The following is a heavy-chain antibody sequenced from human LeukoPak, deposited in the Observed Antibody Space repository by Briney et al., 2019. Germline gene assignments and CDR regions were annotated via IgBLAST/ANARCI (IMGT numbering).Heavy chain of an antibody. Sequence: ASVKVSCKASGYTFTIYGISWVRQAPGQGLEWMGWISVYNGNTNYAQKLQDRGTMTTDTSTSTAYMELRSLRSDDTAVYYCARDEGCGGDCYVPPDYWGQGTLVTVSS. CDR3: ARDEGCGGDCYVPPDY. J-gene: IGHJ4*02. CDR1: GYTFTIYG. V-gene: IGHV1-18*01. D-gene: IGHD2-21*01. CDR2: ISVYNGNT.